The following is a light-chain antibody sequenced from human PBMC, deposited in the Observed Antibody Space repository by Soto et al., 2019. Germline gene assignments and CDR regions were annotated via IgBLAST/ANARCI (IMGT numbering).Light chain of an antibody. CDR3: QQYGYSPLT. Sequence: EIVLTQSPGTLSLSPGERATLSCRASQSVRNSNFLAWYQQKPGQAPRLLIYGASSRATGIPDRFSGSGSGTDFTLTISRLEPEDFAVYFWQQYGYSPLTFGGGPKVEIK. CDR1: QSVRNSN. V-gene: IGKV3-20*01. CDR2: GAS. J-gene: IGKJ4*01.